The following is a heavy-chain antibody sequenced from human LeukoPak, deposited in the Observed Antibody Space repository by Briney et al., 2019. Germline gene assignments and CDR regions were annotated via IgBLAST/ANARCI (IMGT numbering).Heavy chain of an antibody. CDR3: ARHASRYYFDY. D-gene: IGHD3-16*01. Sequence: PSETLSLTCAVYGGSFSGYYWSWIRQPPGKGLEWIGEINHSGSTNYNPSLKSRVTISVDTSKNQFSLKLSSVTAADTAVYYCARHASRYYFDYWGQGTLVTVSP. CDR2: INHSGST. J-gene: IGHJ4*02. V-gene: IGHV4-34*01. CDR1: GGSFSGYY.